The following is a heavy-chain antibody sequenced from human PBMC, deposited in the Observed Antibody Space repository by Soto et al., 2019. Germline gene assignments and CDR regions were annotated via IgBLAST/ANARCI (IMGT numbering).Heavy chain of an antibody. CDR3: ARDRVTIFGVVVYFDY. CDR1: GFTFSDHY. D-gene: IGHD3-3*01. V-gene: IGHV3-72*01. J-gene: IGHJ4*02. Sequence: EVQLVESGGGLVQPGGSLRLSCAASGFTFSDHYMDWVRQAPGKGLEWVGRTRNKANSYTTEYAASVKGRFTISRDDSKTSLYLQMNSLKTEDTAVYYCARDRVTIFGVVVYFDYWGQGTLVTVSS. CDR2: TRNKANSYTT.